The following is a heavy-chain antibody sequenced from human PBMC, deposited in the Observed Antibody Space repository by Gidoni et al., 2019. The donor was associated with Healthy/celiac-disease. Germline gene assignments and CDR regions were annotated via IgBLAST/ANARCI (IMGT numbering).Heavy chain of an antibody. CDR3: AREFTAASKYFQH. CDR1: GSFFTSYC. V-gene: IGHV1-46*01. Sequence: QVQLVQSGAAVKKPGASVKASCEASGSFFTSYCMHWVRQAPGQGLGWMGIINPSGGSTSYAQKFQGRVTMTRDTSTSTVYMGLSSLRSEDTAAYYCAREFTAASKYFQHWGQGTLVTVSS. CDR2: INPSGGST. J-gene: IGHJ1*01. D-gene: IGHD6-13*01.